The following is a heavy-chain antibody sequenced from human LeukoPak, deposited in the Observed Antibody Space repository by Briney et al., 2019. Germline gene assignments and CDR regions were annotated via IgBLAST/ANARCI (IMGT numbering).Heavy chain of an antibody. V-gene: IGHV4-59*01. D-gene: IGHD2-8*02. CDR2: IYYSGST. Sequence: SKTLCLTCTVSGGSISSYYWSWIRQPPGKGLEWIGYIYYSGSTNHNPSLKSRVTISVDTSKNQFSLKLSSVTAADTAVYYCARSTGPFDYWGQGTLVTVSS. CDR3: ARSTGPFDY. J-gene: IGHJ4*02. CDR1: GGSISSYY.